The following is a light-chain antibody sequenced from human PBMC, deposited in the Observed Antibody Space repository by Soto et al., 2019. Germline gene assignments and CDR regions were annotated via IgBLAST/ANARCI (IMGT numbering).Light chain of an antibody. J-gene: IGLJ1*01. CDR3: SSFTSTSTYI. CDR1: SSDVGGSIY. CDR2: DVS. Sequence: QSVLTQPASVSGSPGQSITISCTGTSSDVGGSIYVSWYKQHPGKAPKLMIYDVSNRPSGVSNRISGSKSGNTASLTISGIQPEDEAAYYCSSFTSTSTYIFGTGTKVTVL. V-gene: IGLV2-14*01.